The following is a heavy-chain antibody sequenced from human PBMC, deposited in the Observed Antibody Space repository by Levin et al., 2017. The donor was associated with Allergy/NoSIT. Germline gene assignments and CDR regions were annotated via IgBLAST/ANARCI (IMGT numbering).Heavy chain of an antibody. D-gene: IGHD5/OR15-5a*01. V-gene: IGHV1-2*02. CDR2: ISPNSGGT. CDR3: ARDSVSKAGWYFDS. J-gene: IGHJ4*02. Sequence: ASVKVSCKASGYTFTGYYIHWVRQAPGQGLEWMGWISPNSGGTKYAQTFQGRVTMTSDTSISTAYMELSSLRSDDTAVYYCARDSVSKAGWYFDSWGQGTLVTVSS. CDR1: GYTFTGYY.